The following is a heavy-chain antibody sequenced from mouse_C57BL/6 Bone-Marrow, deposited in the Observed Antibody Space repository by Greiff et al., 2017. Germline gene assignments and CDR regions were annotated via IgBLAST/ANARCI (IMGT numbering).Heavy chain of an antibody. Sequence: QVHVKQPGAELVKPGASVKMSCKASGYTFTSYWITWVKQRPGQGLEWIGDIYPTSGRTNYNEKFKSKAILTVDTSSNTAYMQLSSLTSEDSAVFYCARSGPRGRSFDYWGQANTLTVSS. CDR2: IYPTSGRT. D-gene: IGHD3-1*01. J-gene: IGHJ2*01. CDR3: ARSGPRGRSFDY. CDR1: GYTFTSYW. V-gene: IGHV1-55*01.